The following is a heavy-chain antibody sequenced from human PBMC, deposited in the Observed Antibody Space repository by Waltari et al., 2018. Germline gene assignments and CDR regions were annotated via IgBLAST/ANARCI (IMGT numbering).Heavy chain of an antibody. V-gene: IGHV1-69*12. CDR1: GGTFSSYA. J-gene: IGHJ3*02. CDR3: ARGVGAPGAFDI. CDR2: IIPIFGTA. D-gene: IGHD1-26*01. Sequence: QVQLVQSGAEVKKPGSSVKVSCKASGGTFSSYAVSWVRQDPGQGPDCMGGIIPIFGTANYAQKFQGRVTITADESTSTAYMELSSLRSEDTAVYYCARGVGAPGAFDIWGQGTMVTVSS.